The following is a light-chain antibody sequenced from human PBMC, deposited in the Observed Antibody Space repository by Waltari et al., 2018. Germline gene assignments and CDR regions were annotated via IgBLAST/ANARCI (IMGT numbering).Light chain of an antibody. J-gene: IGKJ4*01. CDR2: GAS. CDR3: QQYGTSPLT. CDR1: QSVSSSD. V-gene: IGKV3-20*01. Sequence: IVLTQSPGTLSLSPGERATLSCRASQSVSSSDLAWYQQKPGQAPRLLIYGASSRATGIPDRFSGSGSGTDFTLSISRLEPEDSAVFYCQQYGTSPLTFGGGTKVEIK.